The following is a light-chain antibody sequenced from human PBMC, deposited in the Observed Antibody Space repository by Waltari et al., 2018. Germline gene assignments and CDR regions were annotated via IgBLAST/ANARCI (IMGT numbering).Light chain of an antibody. Sequence: QLVLTQSPSASASLGASVKLTCTLSSGHSTNVIAWLQQRPDKGPRFVMKVNSDGSHNKGDEIPDRFSGSSSGAERYLTISSLQSEDEADYYCQTGGHGTWVFGGGTKLTVL. J-gene: IGLJ3*02. CDR2: VNSDGSH. CDR1: SGHSTNV. V-gene: IGLV4-69*01. CDR3: QTGGHGTWV.